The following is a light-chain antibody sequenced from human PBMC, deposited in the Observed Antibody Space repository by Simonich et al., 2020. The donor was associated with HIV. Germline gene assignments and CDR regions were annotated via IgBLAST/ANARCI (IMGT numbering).Light chain of an antibody. J-gene: IGLJ2*01. Sequence: QSALTQPASVSGSPGQSITISCTGTSSDVGGYNYVSWYQQPPGKAPKLMFYDVIKRPSGVSNRFAGSKSGNTASLTISRLRAEDEADYYCSSYTGSNTVIFGGGTKLTVL. CDR2: DVI. V-gene: IGLV2-14*03. CDR1: SSDVGGYNY. CDR3: SSYTGSNTVI.